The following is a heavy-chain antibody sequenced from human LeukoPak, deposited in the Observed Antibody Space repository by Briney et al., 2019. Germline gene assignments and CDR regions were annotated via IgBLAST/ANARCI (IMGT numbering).Heavy chain of an antibody. CDR3: ARFILGAAAGFDY. V-gene: IGHV3-21*06. Sequence: GGSLRLSCAASGFTFSSYSMNWVRQAPGKGLEWVSCISSTSSDIYYADSVKGRFTISRDNAKNLLYLQMNSLRAEDTAVYYCARFILGAAAGFDYWGQGTLVTVSS. D-gene: IGHD6-13*01. J-gene: IGHJ4*02. CDR1: GFTFSSYS. CDR2: ISSTSSDI.